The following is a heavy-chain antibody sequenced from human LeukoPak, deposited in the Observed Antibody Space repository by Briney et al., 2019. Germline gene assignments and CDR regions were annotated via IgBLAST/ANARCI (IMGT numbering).Heavy chain of an antibody. V-gene: IGHV3-21*01. CDR2: ITSPVGRM. CDR1: GFTFSTYS. J-gene: IGHJ4*02. Sequence: GGSLRLSCAASGFTFSTYSMNWVRQAPGKGLEWVSSITSPVGRMYYADSLKGRITISRDNARSTLYLQMNSLRAEDTAVYYGATDGRSSGWYGFDYWGQGILVTVSS. D-gene: IGHD6-19*01. CDR3: ATDGRSSGWYGFDY.